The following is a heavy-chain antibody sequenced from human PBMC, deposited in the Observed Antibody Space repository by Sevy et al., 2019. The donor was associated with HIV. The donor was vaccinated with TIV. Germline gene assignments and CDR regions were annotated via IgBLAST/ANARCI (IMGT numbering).Heavy chain of an antibody. J-gene: IGHJ2*01. V-gene: IGHV3-23*01. D-gene: IGHD2-15*01. Sequence: GGSLRLSCAASGLSVSDNYMNWVRQAPGKGLEWVSGISGSGGSTYYADSVKGRFTISRDNSKNTLYLQMSSLRAEDTAVYYCARNPGYCSGGTCYWYFDLWGRGTLVTVSS. CDR2: ISGSGGST. CDR3: ARNPGYCSGGTCYWYFDL. CDR1: GLSVSDNY.